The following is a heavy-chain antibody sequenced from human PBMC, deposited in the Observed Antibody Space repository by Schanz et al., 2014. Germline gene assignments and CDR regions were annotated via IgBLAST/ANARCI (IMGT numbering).Heavy chain of an antibody. V-gene: IGHV3-15*01. Sequence: EVQLVESGGGVVQPGGSLRLSCATSGFTFSNYAMTWVRQAPGKGLEWVGRIKSKVDGGTTDNAAPVQGRFTISRDDSKSALHLQMNSLKTEDTAVYYCSADLTAVDYDAIGLWGRGTMVTVSS. CDR1: GFTFSNYA. D-gene: IGHD4-17*01. J-gene: IGHJ3*01. CDR2: IKSKVDGGTT. CDR3: SADLTAVDYDAIGL.